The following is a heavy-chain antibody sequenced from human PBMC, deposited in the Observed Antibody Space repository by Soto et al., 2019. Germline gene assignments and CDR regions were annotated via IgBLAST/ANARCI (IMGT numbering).Heavy chain of an antibody. CDR1: GFTFSSYA. J-gene: IGHJ5*02. D-gene: IGHD6-19*01. Sequence: EVQLLESGGGLVQPGGSLRLSCAASGFTFSSYAMSWVRQAPGKGLEWVSAISGSGGSTYYADSVKGRFTISRDNSKNTLYLQMNSLRAEDTAVYYCAKDRAVAAPGLPAGLDPWGQGTLVTVSS. CDR3: AKDRAVAAPGLPAGLDP. CDR2: ISGSGGST. V-gene: IGHV3-23*01.